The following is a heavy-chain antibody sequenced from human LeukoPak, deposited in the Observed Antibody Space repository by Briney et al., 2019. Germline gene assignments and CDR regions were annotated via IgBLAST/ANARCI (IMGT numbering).Heavy chain of an antibody. J-gene: IGHJ4*02. Sequence: PGGSLRLSCSASGFAFSGFAMGWVRQAPGEGLEWVPSISGSGGNTYYADSVEGRFTVSRDNSKNTLYLQMNSLRAEDTALYYCARGRGGDYVPSRFDYWGQGTLVTVSS. CDR1: GFAFSGFA. CDR2: ISGSGGNT. V-gene: IGHV3-23*01. CDR3: ARGRGGDYVPSRFDY. D-gene: IGHD4-17*01.